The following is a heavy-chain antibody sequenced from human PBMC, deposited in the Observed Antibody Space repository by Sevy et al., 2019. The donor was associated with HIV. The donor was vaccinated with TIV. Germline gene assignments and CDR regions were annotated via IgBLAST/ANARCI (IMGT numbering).Heavy chain of an antibody. CDR3: AMQFESVPAAITILQYYYYYYGMDV. D-gene: IGHD2-2*01. CDR2: IRYDGSNK. V-gene: IGHV3-30*02. Sequence: GGSLRLSCAASGFTFSSYGMHWVRQAPGKGLEWVAFIRYDGSNKYYADSVKGRFTISRDNSKNTLYLQMNSLRAEDTAVHYRAMQFESVPAAITILQYYYYYYGMDVWGQGTTVTVSS. CDR1: GFTFSSYG. J-gene: IGHJ6*02.